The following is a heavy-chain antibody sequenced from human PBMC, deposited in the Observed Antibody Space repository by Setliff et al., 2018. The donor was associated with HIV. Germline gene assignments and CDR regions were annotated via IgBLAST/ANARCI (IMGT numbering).Heavy chain of an antibody. Sequence: GASVKVSCKASGYSFTTSGVSWVRQAPGQGLEWMGWINIRSGNTGYARKFQGRITMTRNTSITTAYMELSSLGSEDTAVYYCARVIGYFSGWYLKYWGQGTPVTVS. CDR2: INIRSGNT. CDR3: ARVIGYFSGWYLKY. CDR1: GYSFTTSG. D-gene: IGHD6-19*01. J-gene: IGHJ4*02. V-gene: IGHV1-8*02.